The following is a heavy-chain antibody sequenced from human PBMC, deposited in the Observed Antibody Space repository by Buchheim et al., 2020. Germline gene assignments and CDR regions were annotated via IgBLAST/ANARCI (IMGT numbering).Heavy chain of an antibody. Sequence: EVQLVESGGGLVQTGGSLRLSCAASGFIVSSYWMSWVRQAPGKGLEWVANTKEDGSEEYYVGSVKGRFTISRDNAKNSLYLQMNSLRGEDTAVYYCARGGCSSSTCYGDYYYYMDVWGKGTT. J-gene: IGHJ6*03. CDR1: GFIVSSYW. V-gene: IGHV3-7*01. D-gene: IGHD2-2*01. CDR2: TKEDGSEE. CDR3: ARGGCSSSTCYGDYYYYMDV.